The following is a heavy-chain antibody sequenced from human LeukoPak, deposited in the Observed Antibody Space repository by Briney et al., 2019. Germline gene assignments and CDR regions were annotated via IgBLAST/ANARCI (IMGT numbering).Heavy chain of an antibody. CDR1: GFTFDDYA. CDR2: ISWNSGSI. CDR3: ARDQHQTVAGLDY. J-gene: IGHJ4*02. Sequence: GGSLRLSCAASGFTFDDYAMHWVRQAPGKGLEWVSGISWNSGSIGYADSVKGRFTISRDNAKNSLYLQMNSLRAEDTAVYYCARDQHQTVAGLDYWGQGTLVTVSS. D-gene: IGHD6-19*01. V-gene: IGHV3-9*01.